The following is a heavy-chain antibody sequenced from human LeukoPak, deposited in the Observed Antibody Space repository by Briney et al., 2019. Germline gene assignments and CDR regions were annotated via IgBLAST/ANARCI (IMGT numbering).Heavy chain of an antibody. CDR3: ARVGTTGYYQL. J-gene: IGHJ4*02. Sequence: PGGSLRLSCAASGFTFSSYAMHWVRQAPGKGLEWVAVISYDGSNKYYADSVKGRFTISRDNSKNTLYLQMNSLRAEDTAVYYCARVGTTGYYQLWGQGTLVTVSS. V-gene: IGHV3-30*14. D-gene: IGHD3-9*01. CDR2: ISYDGSNK. CDR1: GFTFSSYA.